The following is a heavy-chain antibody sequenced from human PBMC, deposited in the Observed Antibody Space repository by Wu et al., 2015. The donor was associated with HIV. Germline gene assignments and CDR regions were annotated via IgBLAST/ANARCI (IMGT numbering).Heavy chain of an antibody. D-gene: IGHD3-9*01. CDR1: GYTFNDYY. CDR3: ARDKRGYDVLTGYYIYFDY. CDR2: INPNSGGT. J-gene: IGHJ4*02. V-gene: IGHV1-2*02. Sequence: VKKPGASMKVSCKASGYTFNDYYIQWVRQAPGQGLEWMGWINPNSGGTNYAQNFEDRVTMTRDTPITTAYMELSSLRSDDTAVYYCARDKRGYDVLTGYYIYFDYWGQGTLVTVSS.